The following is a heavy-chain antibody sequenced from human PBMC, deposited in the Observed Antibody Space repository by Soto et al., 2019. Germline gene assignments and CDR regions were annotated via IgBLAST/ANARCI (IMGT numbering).Heavy chain of an antibody. D-gene: IGHD6-13*01. CDR1: GGSISSNDFY. V-gene: IGHV4-31*03. CDR2: IYYSGNT. J-gene: IGHJ5*02. CDR3: ARLSGSSQSSSDP. Sequence: SETLSLTCIVSGGSISSNDFYWSWIRQHPGKGLEWIGYIYYSGNTYYNPSLKSRVTILVDTSKNQFSLKVSSVTAADTAVYYCARLSGSSQSSSDPWGQGTLVTVSS.